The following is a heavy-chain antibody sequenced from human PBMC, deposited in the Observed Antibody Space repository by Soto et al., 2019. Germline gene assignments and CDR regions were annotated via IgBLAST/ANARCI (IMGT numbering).Heavy chain of an antibody. D-gene: IGHD2-8*01. Sequence: GASVKVSCKASGYSFTDYHIHWVRQAPGQGLEWLGRINPKSGGTSTAQKFQGWVTMTTDTSISTASMELTRLTSDDTAIYYCATGDDTVCSTGVCSFFYTPDMDAGGQGTRVTV. CDR1: GYSFTDYH. J-gene: IGHJ5*01. V-gene: IGHV1-2*04. CDR2: INPKSGGT. CDR3: ATGDDTVCSTGVCSFFYTPDMDA.